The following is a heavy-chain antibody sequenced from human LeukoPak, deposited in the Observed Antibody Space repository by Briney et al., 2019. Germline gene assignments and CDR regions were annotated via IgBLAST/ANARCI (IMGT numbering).Heavy chain of an antibody. CDR1: GYTFTSYD. CDR2: MNPNSGNT. Sequence: GASVKVSCKASGYTFTSYDINWVRQATGQGLEWMGWMNPNSGNTGYAQKFQGRVTMTRNTSISTAYMELSSLRSEDTAVYYCARGFVVVPAAIHYYYYGMDVWGQGTTVTVSS. V-gene: IGHV1-8*01. D-gene: IGHD2-2*02. J-gene: IGHJ6*02. CDR3: ARGFVVVPAAIHYYYYGMDV.